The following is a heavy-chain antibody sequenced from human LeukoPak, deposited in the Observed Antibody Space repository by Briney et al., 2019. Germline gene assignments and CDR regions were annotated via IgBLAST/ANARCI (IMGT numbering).Heavy chain of an antibody. CDR3: ARAYCSSTSCQYFDY. CDR2: IWYDGSNK. D-gene: IGHD2-2*01. V-gene: IGHV3-33*01. Sequence: PGGSLRLSCAASGFTFSSYGMHWVRQAPGKGLEWVAVIWYDGSNKYYADSVKGRFTISRDNSKNTLYLQMNSLRAEDTAVYYCARAYCSSTSCQYFDYWGQGTLVTVSS. CDR1: GFTFSSYG. J-gene: IGHJ4*02.